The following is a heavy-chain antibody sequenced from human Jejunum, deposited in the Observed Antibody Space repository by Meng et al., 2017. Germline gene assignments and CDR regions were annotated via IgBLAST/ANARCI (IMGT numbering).Heavy chain of an antibody. CDR2: ARKKSNSYTT. Sequence: EVHLVESWGGLVQPGGSLRLSCAASGFTFRDHYMDWVRQAPGKGLEWVGRARKKSNSYTTDYAASVKGRFTISRDDSQNSLYLQMNSLKTEDTAVYYCARDISSSNPTYWGQGTLVTVSS. CDR1: GFTFRDHY. CDR3: ARDISSSNPTY. D-gene: IGHD6-13*01. J-gene: IGHJ4*02. V-gene: IGHV3-72*01.